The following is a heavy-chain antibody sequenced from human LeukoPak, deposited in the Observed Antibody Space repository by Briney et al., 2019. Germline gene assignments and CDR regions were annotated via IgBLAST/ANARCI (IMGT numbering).Heavy chain of an antibody. CDR1: GFTFSNHA. Sequence: GGSLRLSCAASGFTFSNHAMSWVRQAPGKGLQWVAVISGGGRTTEYADFVKGRFTISRDNSKNTLSLQMNSLTVEDTAIYFCAKNVVVKWYIEFWGQGTLVTVSS. CDR2: ISGGGRTT. V-gene: IGHV3-23*01. D-gene: IGHD2-15*01. CDR3: AKNVVVKWYIEF. J-gene: IGHJ4*02.